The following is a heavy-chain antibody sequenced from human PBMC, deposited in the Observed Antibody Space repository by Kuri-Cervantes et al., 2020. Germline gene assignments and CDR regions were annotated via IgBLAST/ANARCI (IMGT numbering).Heavy chain of an antibody. CDR1: GFTFSNYA. D-gene: IGHD2-21*02. CDR3: ARDKEDCGGDCHSPFDH. CDR2: INWIGIST. V-gene: IGHV3-20*04. Sequence: GESLKISCAASGFTFSNYAMRWVRQVPGKGLEWVSGINWIGISTGYADSVKGRFTISRDNAKNSLFLQMNNLRAEDTALYFCARDKEDCGGDCHSPFDHWGQGTLVTVSS. J-gene: IGHJ4*02.